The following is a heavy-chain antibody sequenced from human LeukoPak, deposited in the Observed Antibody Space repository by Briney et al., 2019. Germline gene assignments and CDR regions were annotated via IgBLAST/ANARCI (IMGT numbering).Heavy chain of an antibody. CDR2: IGKAGDT. CDR3: ASERHKD. CDR1: GLTFSTFD. V-gene: IGHV3-13*04. J-gene: IGHJ4*02. Sequence: GGSLRLSCAASGLTFSTFDMHWVRQATGKGLEWVSGIGKAGDTYYAGSVKGRFTISRDNAKNTLFLQMNNLSPEDTAVYYCASERHKDWGQGTLVTVSS.